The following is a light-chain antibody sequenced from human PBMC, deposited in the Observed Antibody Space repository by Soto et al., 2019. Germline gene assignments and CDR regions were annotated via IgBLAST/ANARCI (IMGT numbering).Light chain of an antibody. J-gene: IGKJ5*01. CDR2: DAS. CDR1: QDISNY. CDR3: QQYEDLPT. V-gene: IGKV1-33*01. Sequence: DIPMTQSPSSLSASVGDRVTITCQASQDISNYLNWYQQKPGKAPKLLIYDASNLETGVPSRLSGSGSGTDFTFTISNLQPEDFATYYCQQYEDLPTFGQGTRLEIK.